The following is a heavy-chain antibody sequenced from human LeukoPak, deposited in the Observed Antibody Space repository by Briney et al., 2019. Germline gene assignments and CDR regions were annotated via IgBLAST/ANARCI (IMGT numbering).Heavy chain of an antibody. J-gene: IGHJ5*02. Sequence: PSETLSLTCAVYGGSFSGYYWSWIRQPPGKGLEWIGEINHSGSTNYNPSLKSRVTISVDTSKNQFSLKLSPVTAADTAVYYCARRGYYYGSGRRGWFDPWGQGTLVTVSS. D-gene: IGHD3-10*01. V-gene: IGHV4-34*01. CDR2: INHSGST. CDR1: GGSFSGYY. CDR3: ARRGYYYGSGRRGWFDP.